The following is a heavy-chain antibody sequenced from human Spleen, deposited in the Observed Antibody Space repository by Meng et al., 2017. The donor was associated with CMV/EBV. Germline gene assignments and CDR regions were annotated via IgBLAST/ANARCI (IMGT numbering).Heavy chain of an antibody. V-gene: IGHV1-18*01. J-gene: IGHJ4*02. CDR2: ISAYNGNT. Sequence: ASVKVSCKASGGTFSRYSISWVRQAPGQGLEWMGWISAYNGNTNYAQKVQGRVTMTTDTSTSTAYMELRSLRTDDTAVYYCARRPLSVGGTSVDYWGQGTLVTVSS. D-gene: IGHD1-26*01. CDR3: ARRPLSVGGTSVDY. CDR1: GGTFSRYS.